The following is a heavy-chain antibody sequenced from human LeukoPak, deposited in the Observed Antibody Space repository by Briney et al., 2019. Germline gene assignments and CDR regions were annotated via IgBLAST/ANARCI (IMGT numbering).Heavy chain of an antibody. D-gene: IGHD6-13*01. J-gene: IGHJ5*02. Sequence: GSLRLSCAASGFTFSSNGMHWVRQAPGRGLDWVAFISYDGSNEYYADSVKGRFTISRDNSKNTLYLQMNSLIPEDTAVYYCAKNPSGVDIAATEPWGQGTLVTVPS. CDR1: GFTFSSNG. CDR2: ISYDGSNE. CDR3: AKNPSGVDIAATEP. V-gene: IGHV3-30*18.